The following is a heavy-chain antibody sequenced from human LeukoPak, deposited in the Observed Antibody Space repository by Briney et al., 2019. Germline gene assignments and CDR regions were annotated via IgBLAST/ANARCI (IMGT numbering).Heavy chain of an antibody. CDR1: GFTVSSSY. Sequence: PGGSLRLSCAASGFTVSSSYMSWVRQAPGKGLEWVSVIYSGGSGSTYYADSVKGRFTISRDNSKNTLNHQMNSLRAEDTAVYYCAHRKATSWAHDYWGQGTLVTVSS. CDR2: IYSGGSGST. J-gene: IGHJ4*02. V-gene: IGHV3-53*01. D-gene: IGHD2-2*01. CDR3: AHRKATSWAHDY.